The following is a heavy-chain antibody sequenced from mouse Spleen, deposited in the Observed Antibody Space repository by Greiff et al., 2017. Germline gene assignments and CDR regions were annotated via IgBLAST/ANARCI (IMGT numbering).Heavy chain of an antibody. CDR1: GYTFTDYN. V-gene: IGHV1-18*01. CDR2: INPNNGGN. D-gene: IGHD3-3*01. CDR3: ARGDVRYFDV. J-gene: IGHJ1*01. Sequence: VQLQQSGPELVKPGASVKIPCKASGYTFTDYNMDWVKQSHGKSLEWIGDINPNNGGNIYNQKFKGKATLTVDKSSSTAYMELRSLTSEDTAVYYCARGDVRYFDVWGAGTTVTVSS.